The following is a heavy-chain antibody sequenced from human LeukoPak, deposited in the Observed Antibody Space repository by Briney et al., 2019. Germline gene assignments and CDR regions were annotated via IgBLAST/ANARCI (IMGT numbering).Heavy chain of an antibody. Sequence: GASVKVSCKASGYTFSSYGISWVRQAPGQGLEWMGWISAYNGNTNYAQKLQGRVTMTTDTPTSTAYMELRSLRSDDTAVYYCARVPLGYCSSTSCYQSLRRVYFDCWGQGTLVTVSS. CDR2: ISAYNGNT. CDR3: ARVPLGYCSSTSCYQSLRRVYFDC. D-gene: IGHD2-2*01. CDR1: GYTFSSYG. J-gene: IGHJ4*02. V-gene: IGHV1-18*01.